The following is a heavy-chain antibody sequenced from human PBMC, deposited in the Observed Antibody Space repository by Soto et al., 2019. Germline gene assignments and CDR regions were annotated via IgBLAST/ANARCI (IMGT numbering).Heavy chain of an antibody. CDR2: INAGNGNT. D-gene: IGHD6-13*01. Sequence: ASVKVSCKASGYTFTSYAMHWVRQAPGQRLEWMGWINAGNGNTEYSQKFQGRVTITRDTSASTAYMKLSSLRSEDTAVYYCARGYSSSWYYYFDYWGQGTLVTVSS. J-gene: IGHJ4*02. V-gene: IGHV1-3*01. CDR3: ARGYSSSWYYYFDY. CDR1: GYTFTSYA.